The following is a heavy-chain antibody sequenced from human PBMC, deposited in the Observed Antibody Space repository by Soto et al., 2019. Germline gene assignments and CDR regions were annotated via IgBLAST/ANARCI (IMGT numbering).Heavy chain of an antibody. V-gene: IGHV4-34*01. CDR1: GGSFSGYF. CDR3: VRGPYNYNSRYFDY. D-gene: IGHD1-1*01. J-gene: IGHJ4*02. Sequence: SETLSLTCTVSGGSFSGYFWTWIRQPPGKGLEWLAEINHSGITNYNPSVESRVSMSVDTSRNQFSLRLYSVTAADTAVYYCVRGPYNYNSRYFDYWGQGTLVTVSS. CDR2: INHSGIT.